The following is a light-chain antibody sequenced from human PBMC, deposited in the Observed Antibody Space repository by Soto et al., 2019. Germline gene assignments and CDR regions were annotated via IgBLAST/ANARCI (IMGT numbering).Light chain of an antibody. V-gene: IGLV2-14*01. Sequence: QSALTQPASVSGSPGQSITISCTGTSSDVSGYNSVSWYQQHPGRAPKLMIYEVSYRPSGVSNRFSGSKSGNAASLTISGLQAEDEADYYCSSYTGSSTPYVFGTGTKVTV. CDR1: SSDVSGYNS. CDR2: EVS. CDR3: SSYTGSSTPYV. J-gene: IGLJ1*01.